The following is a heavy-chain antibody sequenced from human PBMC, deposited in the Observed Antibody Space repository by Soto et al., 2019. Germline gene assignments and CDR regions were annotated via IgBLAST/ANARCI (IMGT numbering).Heavy chain of an antibody. V-gene: IGHV3-13*01. CDR3: ARVNYDILTGPLGMDV. J-gene: IGHJ6*02. Sequence: GGSLRLSCAASGFTFSSYDMHWVRQATGKGLEWVSAIGTAGDTYYPGSVKGRFTISRENAKNSLYLQMNSLRAEDTAVYYCARVNYDILTGPLGMDVWGQGTTVTVSS. D-gene: IGHD3-9*01. CDR1: GFTFSSYD. CDR2: IGTAGDT.